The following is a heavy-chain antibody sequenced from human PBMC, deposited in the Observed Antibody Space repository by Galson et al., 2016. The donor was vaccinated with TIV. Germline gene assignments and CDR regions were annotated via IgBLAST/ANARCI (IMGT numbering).Heavy chain of an antibody. J-gene: IGHJ4*02. CDR3: ARDRPDYDDRYSFDY. D-gene: IGHD4-17*01. Sequence: TLSLTCTVSGDSISRGVYYWSWIRQHPGQGLEWIGYSYYRGNTYYNPSLKSRVNISIDTSKNQFSLTLSSVIAADTAVYYCARDRPDYDDRYSFDYWGQGTLVTVSS. V-gene: IGHV4-31*03. CDR2: SYYRGNT. CDR1: GDSISRGVYY.